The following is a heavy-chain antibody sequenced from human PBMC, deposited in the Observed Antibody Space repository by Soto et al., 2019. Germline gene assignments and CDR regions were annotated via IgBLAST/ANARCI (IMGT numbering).Heavy chain of an antibody. CDR2: IYYSGST. J-gene: IGHJ4*02. V-gene: IGHV4-59*01. CDR1: GGSISSYY. CDR3: ARELYYDSSGFSPFDY. D-gene: IGHD3-22*01. Sequence: SETLSLTCPVSGGSISSYYWSWIRQPPGKGLEWIGYIYYSGSTNYNPSLKSRVTISVDTSKNQFSLKLSSVTAADTAVYYCARELYYDSSGFSPFDYWGQGTLVTVSS.